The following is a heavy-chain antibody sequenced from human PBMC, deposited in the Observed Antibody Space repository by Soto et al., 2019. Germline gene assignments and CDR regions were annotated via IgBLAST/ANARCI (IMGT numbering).Heavy chain of an antibody. V-gene: IGHV4-4*07. D-gene: IGHD3-3*01. CDR2: VYSSGGT. J-gene: IGHJ5*02. CDR3: ARGQRFSDWFDP. CDR1: GGSMSSYY. Sequence: SETLSLTCPVSGGSMSSYYWTWIRQPAGKGLEWIGRVYSSGGTHYSPSLKSRVTISLDTSKNQFSLRLLSVTDADTAVYFCARGQRFSDWFDPWGQGTLVTVSS.